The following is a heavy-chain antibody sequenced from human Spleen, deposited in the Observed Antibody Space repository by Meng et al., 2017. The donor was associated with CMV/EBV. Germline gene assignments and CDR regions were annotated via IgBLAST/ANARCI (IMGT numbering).Heavy chain of an antibody. D-gene: IGHD1-26*01. Sequence: SETLSLTCAVYGGSFSGYYWSWIRQPPGKGLEWIGEINHSGSTNYNPSLKSRVTISVDTSKNQFSLKLSSVTAADTAVYYCARGLRRYSGSYTDDYWGQGTLVTVS. V-gene: IGHV4-34*01. CDR3: ARGLRRYSGSYTDDY. CDR2: INHSGST. CDR1: GGSFSGYY. J-gene: IGHJ4*02.